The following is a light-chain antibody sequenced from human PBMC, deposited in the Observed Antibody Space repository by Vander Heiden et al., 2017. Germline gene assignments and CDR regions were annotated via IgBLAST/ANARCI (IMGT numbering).Light chain of an antibody. Sequence: DIQMTQSPSSLSASVGDRVTITCRASQSISSYLNWYQQKPGKAPKLLIYAAPSLQSGVPSRFSGSGSGTDFTLTISSLQPEDFATYYCQQIDSTLCGTFGQGTKVEIK. V-gene: IGKV1-39*01. CDR3: QQIDSTLCGT. J-gene: IGKJ1*01. CDR2: AAP. CDR1: QSISSY.